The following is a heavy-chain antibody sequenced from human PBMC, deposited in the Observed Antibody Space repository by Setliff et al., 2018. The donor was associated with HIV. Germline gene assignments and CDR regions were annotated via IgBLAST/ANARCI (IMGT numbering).Heavy chain of an antibody. CDR3: ARDQKGYSYGYFDS. J-gene: IGHJ4*02. Sequence: SETLSLTCTVSGYSISSGYYWGWIRQPPGKGLEWIGSIYHSGSTYYNPSLKSRVTISVDTSKNQSSLKLSSVTAADTAVYYCARDQKGYSYGYFDSWGQGTLVTVSS. CDR2: IYHSGST. D-gene: IGHD5-18*01. CDR1: GYSISSGYY. V-gene: IGHV4-38-2*02.